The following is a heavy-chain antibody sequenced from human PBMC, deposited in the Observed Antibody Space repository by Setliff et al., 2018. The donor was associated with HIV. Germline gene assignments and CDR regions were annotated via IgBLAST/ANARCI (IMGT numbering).Heavy chain of an antibody. CDR3: ARDWGYDSSGYPLLHFDY. V-gene: IGHV3-21*01. CDR2: ITSSSSYK. D-gene: IGHD3-22*01. Sequence: GGSLTLSCAASGFTFSSYGMHWVRQAPGKGLEWVSSITSSSSYKYYADSVKGRFTISRDNAKNSLYLQMNSLRAEDTAVYYCARDWGYDSSGYPLLHFDYWGQGTLVTVSS. J-gene: IGHJ4*02. CDR1: GFTFSSYG.